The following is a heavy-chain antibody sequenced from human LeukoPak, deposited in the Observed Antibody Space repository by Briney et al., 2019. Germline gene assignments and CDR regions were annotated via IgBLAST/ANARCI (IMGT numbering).Heavy chain of an antibody. V-gene: IGHV5-51*01. Sequence: GESLKISCKGSGYSFTNYWIGWVRQMPGKGLEWMGIIYPGDSDTRYSPSFQGPVAISADKSISTAYPQWSSLEASDTAMYYCARRVAAAGTHTYFDYWGQGTLVTVSS. CDR2: IYPGDSDT. J-gene: IGHJ4*02. D-gene: IGHD6-13*01. CDR3: ARRVAAAGTHTYFDY. CDR1: GYSFTNYW.